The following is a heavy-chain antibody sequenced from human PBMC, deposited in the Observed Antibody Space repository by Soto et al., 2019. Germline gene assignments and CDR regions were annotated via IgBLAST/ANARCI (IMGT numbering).Heavy chain of an antibody. CDR3: ARAYYDFWSGRTHYFDY. CDR2: IWYDGSNK. Sequence: GGSLRLSCAASGFTFSSYGMHWVRQAPGKGLEWVAVIWYDGSNKYYADSVKGRFTISRDNSKNTLYLQMNSLRAEDTAVYYCARAYYDFWSGRTHYFDYWGQGTLVTVSS. V-gene: IGHV3-33*01. CDR1: GFTFSSYG. D-gene: IGHD3-3*01. J-gene: IGHJ4*02.